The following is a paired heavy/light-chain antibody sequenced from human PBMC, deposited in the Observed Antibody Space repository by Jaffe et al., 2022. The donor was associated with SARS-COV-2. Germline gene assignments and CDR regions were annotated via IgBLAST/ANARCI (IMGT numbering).Heavy chain of an antibody. J-gene: IGHJ3*01. V-gene: IGHV1-3*01. CDR2: INPAYETK. CDR3: ARPQSGDWYEAFDL. D-gene: IGHD1-1*01. Sequence: QVQLVQSGAEVKKPGASVKFSCKASGYTFTNHAIHWVRQAPGQSLEWMGWINPAYETKKYSEKFKGRLALSEDTSATTAYMELSSLNFEDTAMYYCARPQSGDWYEAFDLWGQGSMVTVSS. CDR1: GYTFTNHA.
Light chain of an antibody. CDR1: QSVNKW. J-gene: IGKJ2*01. CDR2: KAS. CDR3: QQYHSSPYT. V-gene: IGKV1-5*03. Sequence: DIQMTQSPSTLSAFVGDRVTITCRASQSVNKWLAWYQQKPGKAPNLLIYKASSLESGVPSRFSGSGSATEFILTISSLQPDDFATYFCQQYHSSPYTFGQGTNLEIK.